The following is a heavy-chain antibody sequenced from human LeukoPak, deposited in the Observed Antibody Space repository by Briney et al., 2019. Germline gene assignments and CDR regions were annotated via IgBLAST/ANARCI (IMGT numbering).Heavy chain of an antibody. J-gene: IGHJ6*03. CDR1: GFTFSSYG. CDR3: ARGYCSGGSCHRRHYYYYMNV. D-gene: IGHD2-15*01. V-gene: IGHV3-30*02. Sequence: PGGSLRLSCAATGFTFSSYGKHWVRQAPGKGLEWVASIRYDGSNKYYADSVKGRFTISRDNSKNTLYLQMNSLRAEDTAVYYCARGYCSGGSCHRRHYYYYMNVWGKGTTVTVSS. CDR2: IRYDGSNK.